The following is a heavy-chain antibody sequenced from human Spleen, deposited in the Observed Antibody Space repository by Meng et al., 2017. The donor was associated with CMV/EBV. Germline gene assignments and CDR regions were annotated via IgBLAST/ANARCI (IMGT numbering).Heavy chain of an antibody. Sequence: SLNCFVKGGSFSEVYWTWIRPSPEKGLEWIGEINHRGNTNYNPSLSSRVTMSVDTSKNQFSLNLNSVTAADTAVYYCAKPGSTYFDSWGQGTLVTVSS. CDR3: AKPGSTYFDS. CDR2: INHRGNT. V-gene: IGHV4-34*01. J-gene: IGHJ4*02. CDR1: GGSFSEVY. D-gene: IGHD1-14*01.